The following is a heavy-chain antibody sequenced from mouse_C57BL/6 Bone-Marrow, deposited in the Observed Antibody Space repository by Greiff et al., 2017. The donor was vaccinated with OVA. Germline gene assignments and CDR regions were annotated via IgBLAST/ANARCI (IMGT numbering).Heavy chain of an antibody. Sequence: EVQGVESGGGLVKPGGSLKLSCAASGFTFSDYGMHWVRQAPEKGLEWVAYISSGSSTIYYADTVKGRFTISRDNAKTTLFLQLTSLRSEDTAVYYCGMDGYFYYGMDYWGQGTSVTVSS. CDR1: GFTFSDYG. J-gene: IGHJ4*01. CDR2: ISSGSSTI. D-gene: IGHD2-3*01. CDR3: GMDGYFYYGMDY. V-gene: IGHV5-17*01.